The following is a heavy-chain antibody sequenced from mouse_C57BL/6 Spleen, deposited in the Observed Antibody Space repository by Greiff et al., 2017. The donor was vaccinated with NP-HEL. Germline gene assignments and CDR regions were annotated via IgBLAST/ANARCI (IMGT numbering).Heavy chain of an antibody. CDR1: GFNIKDYY. CDR3: ARALTWVAY. CDR2: IDPEDGET. J-gene: IGHJ3*01. V-gene: IGHV14-2*01. Sequence: VQLKQSGAELVKPGASVKLSCTASGFNIKDYYMHWVKQRTEQGLEWIGRIDPEDGETKYAPQFQGKATITADTSSNTAYLQLSSLTSEDTAVYYCARALTWVAYWGKGTLVTVAA.